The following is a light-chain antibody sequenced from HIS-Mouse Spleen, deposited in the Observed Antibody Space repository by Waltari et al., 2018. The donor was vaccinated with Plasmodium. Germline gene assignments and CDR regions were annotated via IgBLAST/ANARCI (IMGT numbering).Light chain of an antibody. CDR1: SSNIGSNT. CDR3: AAWDDSLNGWV. J-gene: IGLJ3*02. CDR2: SNN. Sequence: PGQRVTISCSGSSSNIGSNTVNWYQQLPGTAPKLLIYSNNQRPSGVPDRFSGSKSGTSASLAISGPQSEDEADYYCAAWDDSLNGWVFGGGTKLTVL. V-gene: IGLV1-44*01.